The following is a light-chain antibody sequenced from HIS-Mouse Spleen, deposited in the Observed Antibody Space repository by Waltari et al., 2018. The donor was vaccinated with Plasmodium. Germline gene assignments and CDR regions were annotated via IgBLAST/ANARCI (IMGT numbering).Light chain of an antibody. Sequence: DIQLTPSPSSLSASVGDRVNITSQASQDSSNYLNWYQQKPGKAPKLLIYDASNLETGVPSRFSGSGSGTDFTFTISSLQPEDIATYYCQQYDNLPPLFTFGPGTKVDIK. CDR3: QQYDNLPPLFT. V-gene: IGKV1-33*01. CDR2: DAS. CDR1: QDSSNY. J-gene: IGKJ3*01.